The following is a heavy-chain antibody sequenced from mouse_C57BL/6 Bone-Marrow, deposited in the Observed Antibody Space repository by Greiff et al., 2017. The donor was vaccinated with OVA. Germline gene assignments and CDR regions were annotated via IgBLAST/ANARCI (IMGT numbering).Heavy chain of an antibody. CDR1: GYTFTSYW. CDR3: ATNWDHYAMDY. V-gene: IGHV1-7*01. CDR2: INPSSGYT. Sequence: VQLVESGAELAKPGASVKLSCKASGYTFTSYWMHWVKQRPGQGLEWIGYINPSSGYTKYNQKFKDKATLTADKSSSTAYMQLSSLTYEDSAVYYCATNWDHYAMDYWGQGTSVTVSS. D-gene: IGHD4-1*01. J-gene: IGHJ4*01.